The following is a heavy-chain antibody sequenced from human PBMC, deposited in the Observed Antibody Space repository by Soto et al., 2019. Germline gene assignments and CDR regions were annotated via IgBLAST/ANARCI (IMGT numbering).Heavy chain of an antibody. V-gene: IGHV3-33*08. D-gene: IGHD1-26*01. CDR2: IWYDGSNK. CDR1: GFTFSSYG. CDR3: ARDTTPPHLERPAPGHFDY. J-gene: IGHJ4*02. Sequence: HPGGSLRLSCAASGFTFSSYGMHWVRQAPGKGLEWVAVIWYDGSNKYYADSVKGRFTISRDNSKNTLYLQMNSLRAEDTAVYYCARDTTPPHLERPAPGHFDYWGQGTLVTVSS.